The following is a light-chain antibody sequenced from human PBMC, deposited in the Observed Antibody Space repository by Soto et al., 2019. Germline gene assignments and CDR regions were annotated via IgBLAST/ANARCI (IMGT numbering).Light chain of an antibody. V-gene: IGKV3-15*01. CDR3: QQYKNGWT. Sequence: EIVMTQSPATLSVSPGERATLSCRASQTVGSYLAWYQQKPGQAPRLLIYGASTRATGIPARFSGSGSGTEFTLTISSLQSEDFAVYYCQQYKNGWTFGQGTKVDIK. CDR1: QTVGSY. CDR2: GAS. J-gene: IGKJ1*01.